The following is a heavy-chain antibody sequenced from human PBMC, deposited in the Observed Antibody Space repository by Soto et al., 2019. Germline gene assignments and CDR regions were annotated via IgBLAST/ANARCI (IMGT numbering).Heavy chain of an antibody. J-gene: IGHJ4*02. CDR3: ASSYGSGSGVFDY. CDR2: IYYSGST. CDR1: GGSISSGGYS. Sequence: ASETLSLTCAVSGGSISSGGYSWSWIRQPPGKGLEWIGYIYYSGSTNYNPSLKSRTTISGDTSRNHLSLNLTSVTAADTAVYYCASSYGSGSGVFDYWGQGTSVTVSS. V-gene: IGHV4-61*03. D-gene: IGHD3-10*01.